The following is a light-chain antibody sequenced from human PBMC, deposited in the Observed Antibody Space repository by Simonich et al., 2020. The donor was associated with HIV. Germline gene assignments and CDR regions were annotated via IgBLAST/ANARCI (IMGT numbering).Light chain of an antibody. V-gene: IGKV4-1*01. J-gene: IGKJ1*01. CDR2: WSS. Sequence: DLVLTQSPDSLVVSLGERATIHCKSSRNILYSSNNKNYLAWYQQKPGQPPNLLIYWSSTRESGVPDRFSASGSGTDFTLSISSLQAEDVAVYYCQQYYSTPPTFGQGTKVEIK. CDR3: QQYYSTPPT. CDR1: RNILYSSNNKNY.